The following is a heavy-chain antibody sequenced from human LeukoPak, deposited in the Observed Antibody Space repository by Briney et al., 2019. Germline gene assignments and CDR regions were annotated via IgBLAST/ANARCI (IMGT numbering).Heavy chain of an antibody. D-gene: IGHD3-3*01. J-gene: IGHJ4*02. CDR3: ARDPVDFWSGYFDY. CDR1: GFTFSSYA. CDR2: ISYDGSNK. Sequence: GGSLRLSCAASGFTFSSYAMHWVRQAPGKGLEWVAVISYDGSNKYYADSVKGRFTISRDNSKNTLYLQMNSLRAEDTAVYYCARDPVDFWSGYFDYWGQGTLVTVSS. V-gene: IGHV3-30-3*01.